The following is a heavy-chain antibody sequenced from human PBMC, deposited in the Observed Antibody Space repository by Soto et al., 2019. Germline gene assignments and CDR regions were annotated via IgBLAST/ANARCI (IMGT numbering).Heavy chain of an antibody. CDR1: GGSVSSGGYY. CDR2: IYHSGST. Sequence: SETLSLTCTVSGGSVSSGGYYWSWIRQHPGKGLEWIGEIYHSGSTNYNPSLKSRVTISVDTSKNQFSLKLSSVTAADTAVYYCARGPRAANYNWFDPWGQGTLVTVSS. CDR3: ARGPRAANYNWFDP. J-gene: IGHJ5*02. V-gene: IGHV4-61*08. D-gene: IGHD6-13*01.